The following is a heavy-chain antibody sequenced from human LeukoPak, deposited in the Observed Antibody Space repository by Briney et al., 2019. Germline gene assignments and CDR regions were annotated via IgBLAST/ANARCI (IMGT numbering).Heavy chain of an antibody. CDR2: IWNDATTQ. J-gene: IGHJ4*02. CDR1: GLNFWAYG. V-gene: IGHV3-30*02. Sequence: GGSLRLSCAATGLNFWAYGMHWVRQAPSKELEWVASIWNDATTQYYADSVKGRFTISRDNSKNTLHLQMSSLIAEDTAVYYCATDGPHHDLDNWGQGVLVTVSS. CDR3: ATDGPHHDLDN.